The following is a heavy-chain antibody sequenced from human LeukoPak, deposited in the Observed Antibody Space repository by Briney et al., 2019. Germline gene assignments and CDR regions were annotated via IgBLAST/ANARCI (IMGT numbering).Heavy chain of an antibody. Sequence: ASVKVSCKASGYTFTSYYMHWVRQAPGQGLEWMGIINPSGGSTSYAHKFQGRVTVTRDLSTSTVYMELSSLRSEDTAVYYCARVYDSSGYYYPIDYWGQGTLVTVSS. CDR1: GYTFTSYY. CDR3: ARVYDSSGYYYPIDY. V-gene: IGHV1-46*01. J-gene: IGHJ4*02. CDR2: INPSGGST. D-gene: IGHD3-22*01.